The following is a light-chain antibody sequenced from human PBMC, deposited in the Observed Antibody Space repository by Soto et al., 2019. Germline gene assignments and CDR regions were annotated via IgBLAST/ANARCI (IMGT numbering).Light chain of an antibody. CDR1: SSDVGGYNY. J-gene: IGLJ1*01. CDR2: DVS. CDR3: SSYTSSSTPRV. V-gene: IGLV2-14*01. Sequence: QSVLPQPASVSGSPGQSITISCTGTSSDVGGYNYVSWYQQHPGKAPKLMIYDVSNRPSGVSNRFSGSKSGNTASLTISGLQAEDEADYYCSSYTSSSTPRVFGTGTKVTVL.